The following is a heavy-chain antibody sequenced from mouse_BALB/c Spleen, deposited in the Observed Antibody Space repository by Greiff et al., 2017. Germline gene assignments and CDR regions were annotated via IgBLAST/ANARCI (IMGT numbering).Heavy chain of an antibody. J-gene: IGHJ1*01. CDR2: INPYNGAT. CDR1: GYSFTGYY. D-gene: IGHD2-10*02. CDR3: ARRYGNPYWYFDV. Sequence: VQLQQSGPELVKPGASVKISCKASGYSFTGYYMHWVKQSHVKSLEWIGRINPYNGATSYNQNFKDKASLTVDKSSSTAYMELHSLTSEDSAVYYCARRYGNPYWYFDVWGAGTTVTVSS. V-gene: IGHV1-31*01.